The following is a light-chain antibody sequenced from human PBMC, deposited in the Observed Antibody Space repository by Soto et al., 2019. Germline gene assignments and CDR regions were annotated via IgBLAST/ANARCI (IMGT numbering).Light chain of an antibody. CDR3: SSYTSTNPVI. CDR2: EVS. Sequence: QSALTQPASVSGSPGQSITISCTGTSSDVGGYNYVSWYQQHPGKAPKVMIYEVSNRPSGVSNRFSGSKSGNTASLTISGRQAEDEADYYCSSYTSTNPVIFGGGTQLTVL. J-gene: IGLJ2*01. CDR1: SSDVGGYNY. V-gene: IGLV2-14*01.